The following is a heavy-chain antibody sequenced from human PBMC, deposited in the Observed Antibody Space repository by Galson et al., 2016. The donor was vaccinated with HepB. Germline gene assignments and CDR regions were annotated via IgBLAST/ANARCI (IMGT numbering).Heavy chain of an antibody. CDR1: GFTFSSYS. CDR2: ISNGGGE. D-gene: IGHD2-21*01. Sequence: SLRLSCAASGFTFSSYSMYWVRQVPGKGLDLVALISNGGGEYYADSVTGRFTISRDNPENTLFLQMNNLRTDDSALYYCARDNSAMDVWGQGTTVTVSS. V-gene: IGHV3-30*04. J-gene: IGHJ6*02. CDR3: ARDNSAMDV.